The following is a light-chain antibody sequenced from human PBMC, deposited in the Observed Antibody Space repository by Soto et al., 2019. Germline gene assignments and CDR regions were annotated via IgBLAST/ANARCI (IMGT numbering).Light chain of an antibody. CDR1: QSVSSNY. J-gene: IGKJ3*01. CDR2: SAS. V-gene: IGKV3-15*01. Sequence: VFAQSPGTLSFFPRERGTLSCRASQSVSSNYLAWYQQKPGHTPRLLIYSASIGATGTPARFSGSGSGSDFTLTISSLQSEDFAVYYCQQYNKWPLTFGPGTKVDIK. CDR3: QQYNKWPLT.